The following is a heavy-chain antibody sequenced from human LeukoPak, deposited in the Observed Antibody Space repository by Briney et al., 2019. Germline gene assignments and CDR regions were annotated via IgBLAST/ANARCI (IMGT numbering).Heavy chain of an antibody. V-gene: IGHV3-21*01. CDR3: ARGLYGRVAANWSDP. D-gene: IGHD4-17*01. CDR1: GFTFSSYG. J-gene: IGHJ5*02. Sequence: GGSVRLSCAASGFTFSSYGMNCVRQAPGKGLEWVSAISSSRSYIYYADAVKGRFTISRDNAKNSLYLKMNSLRAEGTAVYYCARGLYGRVAANWSDPWGQGTLVTVSS. CDR2: ISSSRSYI.